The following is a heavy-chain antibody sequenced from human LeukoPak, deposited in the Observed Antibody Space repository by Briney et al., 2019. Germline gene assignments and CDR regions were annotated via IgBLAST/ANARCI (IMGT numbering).Heavy chain of an antibody. CDR2: INHSGSA. CDR3: AEIAVAGEVIFDY. V-gene: IGHV4-34*01. D-gene: IGHD6-19*01. J-gene: IGHJ4*02. Sequence: SETMSLTCAVYGGSFSAYYWSWIRQPPGKGLEWIGEINHSGSANYNPYLKSRVTISVDTSKNQFSLKLSSVTAADTAVYYCAEIAVAGEVIFDYWGQGTLVSVSS. CDR1: GGSFSAYY.